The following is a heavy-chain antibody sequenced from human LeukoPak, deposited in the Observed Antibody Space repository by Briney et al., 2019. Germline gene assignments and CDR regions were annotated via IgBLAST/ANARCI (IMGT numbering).Heavy chain of an antibody. D-gene: IGHD3-10*01. V-gene: IGHV3-74*01. J-gene: IGHJ4*02. CDR3: ESFAGTSAGVY. CDR2: ITGDGSGA. Sequence: VGQALKKRLVWVSRITGDGSGANYADSVKGRFTISRDNAKNTLYLQMKSLRAEETAVYYWESFAGTSAGVYWGQGTLVTVPP.